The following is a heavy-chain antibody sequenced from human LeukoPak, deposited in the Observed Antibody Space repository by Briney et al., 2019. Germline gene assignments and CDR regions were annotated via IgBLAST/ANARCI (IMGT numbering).Heavy chain of an antibody. V-gene: IGHV3-7*01. CDR1: VFTFSGCW. CDR2: IKQGGSEK. Sequence: SGESLRLSCAASVFTFSGCWMSWVRQAPGKGLEWVANIKQGGSEKYYVDSVEGRFTISRDNSKNSLFPQVNSLRTEDTAVYFCARVGGSSESWGQGTLVTVSS. D-gene: IGHD2-15*01. J-gene: IGHJ5*02. CDR3: ARVGGSSES.